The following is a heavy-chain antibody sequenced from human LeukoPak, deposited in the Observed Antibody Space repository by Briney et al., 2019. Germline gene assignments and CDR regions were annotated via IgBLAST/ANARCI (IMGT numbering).Heavy chain of an antibody. CDR1: GFTFSSYE. Sequence: PGGSLRLSWAASGFTFSSYEMNWGRQAPGKGLEWVSYISSSGSTIYYADSVKGRFTISRDNAKNSLYLQMNSLRAEDTAVYYCAREIFGVLIHLFDYWGQGTLVTVSS. J-gene: IGHJ4*02. V-gene: IGHV3-48*03. D-gene: IGHD3-3*01. CDR3: AREIFGVLIHLFDY. CDR2: ISSSGSTI.